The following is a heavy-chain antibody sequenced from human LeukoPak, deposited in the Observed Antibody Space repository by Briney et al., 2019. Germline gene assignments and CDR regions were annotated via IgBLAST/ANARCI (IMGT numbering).Heavy chain of an antibody. CDR1: GYTFTGYY. Sequence: ASVKVSCKASGYTFTGYYMHWVRQAPGQGFEWMGWISPNSGATSYAQNFQGRVIMTRDTSISTAYMELSSLRSDDTAVYYCARAPAPIKYNLDYWGQGILVTVSS. CDR2: ISPNSGAT. V-gene: IGHV1-2*02. CDR3: ARAPAPIKYNLDY. J-gene: IGHJ4*02. D-gene: IGHD1-14*01.